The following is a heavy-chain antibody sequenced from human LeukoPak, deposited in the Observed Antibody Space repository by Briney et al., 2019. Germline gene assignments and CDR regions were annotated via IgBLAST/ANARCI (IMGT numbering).Heavy chain of an antibody. D-gene: IGHD5-12*01. J-gene: IGHJ4*02. CDR2: INPNSGGT. CDR3: ARDWFVDSGDDPFPFDY. Sequence: VSVKVSCKASGYTFTGFYIHWVRQAPGQGLEWMGWINPNSGGTNYAQKFQGRVTMTRDTSISTAYMELSRLTSDDTAIYYCARDWFVDSGDDPFPFDYWGQGTLVSVSS. CDR1: GYTFTGFY. V-gene: IGHV1-2*02.